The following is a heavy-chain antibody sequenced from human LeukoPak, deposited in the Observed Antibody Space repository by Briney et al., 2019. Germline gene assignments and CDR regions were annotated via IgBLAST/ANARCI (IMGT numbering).Heavy chain of an antibody. CDR3: AREKGSYYYDSSGYYIDY. V-gene: IGHV4-34*01. Sequence: SETLSLTCAVYGGSFSGYYWSWIRQPPGKGLEWIGEINHSGSTNYNPSLKSRVTISVDTSKNQFSLKLSSVTAADRAVYYCAREKGSYYYDSSGYYIDYWGQGTLVTVSS. CDR1: GGSFSGYY. J-gene: IGHJ4*02. D-gene: IGHD3-22*01. CDR2: INHSGST.